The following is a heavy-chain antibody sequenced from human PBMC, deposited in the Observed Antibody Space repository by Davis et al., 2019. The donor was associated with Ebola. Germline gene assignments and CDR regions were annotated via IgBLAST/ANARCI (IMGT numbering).Heavy chain of an antibody. CDR3: SSSPGD. CDR2: ISGSGDGT. V-gene: IGHV3-23*01. Sequence: GESLKISCAASGFTFGSYAMSWVRQPPGKGLEWVSMISGSGDGTHYADSVKGRFTISRDNSKNTLLLQMNSLRADDTAVYYCSSSPGDWGQGTLVIVSS. J-gene: IGHJ4*02. CDR1: GFTFGSYA. D-gene: IGHD6-6*01.